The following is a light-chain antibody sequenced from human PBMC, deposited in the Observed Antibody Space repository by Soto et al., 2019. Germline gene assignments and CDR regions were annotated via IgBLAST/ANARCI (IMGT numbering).Light chain of an antibody. CDR2: EVS. CDR3: CSYAGGGVL. V-gene: IGLV2-23*02. CDR1: SSDVGSYNL. J-gene: IGLJ2*01. Sequence: QSALTQPASVSGSPGQSITISCTGTSSDVGSYNLVSWYQQHPGKAPKLMIYEVSKWPSGVSDRFSGSKSGNTASLTISGIQAEDEADYYCCSYAGGGVLFGGGTKLTVL.